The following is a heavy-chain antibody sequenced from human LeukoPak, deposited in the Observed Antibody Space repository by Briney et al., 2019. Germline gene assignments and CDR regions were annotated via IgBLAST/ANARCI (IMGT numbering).Heavy chain of an antibody. D-gene: IGHD2-15*01. V-gene: IGHV3-43*01. Sequence: GGSLRLSCAASGFTFDDYTMHWVRQAPGKGLEWVSLISWDGGSTYYADSVRGRFTISRDNAKNSLYLQMNSLTPEDTAFYYCAKDSNSARGGWFDPWGQGTLVTVSS. CDR1: GFTFDDYT. CDR3: AKDSNSARGGWFDP. CDR2: ISWDGGST. J-gene: IGHJ5*02.